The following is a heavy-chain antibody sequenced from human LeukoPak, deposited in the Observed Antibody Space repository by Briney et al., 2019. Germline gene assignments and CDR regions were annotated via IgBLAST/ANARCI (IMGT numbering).Heavy chain of an antibody. D-gene: IGHD3-3*01. Sequence: PGGSLRLSCAASGFTFSSYGMHWVRQAPGKGLEWVAFIWYDGSNKYYADSVKGRFTISRDNSKNTLYLQMNGLRAEDTAVYYCARDGYDFWSGYYPIFDYWGQGTLVTVSS. CDR3: ARDGYDFWSGYYPIFDY. CDR1: GFTFSSYG. J-gene: IGHJ4*02. CDR2: IWYDGSNK. V-gene: IGHV3-33*01.